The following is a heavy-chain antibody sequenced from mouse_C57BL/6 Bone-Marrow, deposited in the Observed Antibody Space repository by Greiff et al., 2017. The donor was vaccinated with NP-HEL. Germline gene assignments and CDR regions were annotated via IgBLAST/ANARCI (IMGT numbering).Heavy chain of an antibody. V-gene: IGHV1-81*01. D-gene: IGHD1-1*01. J-gene: IGHJ1*03. CDR3: AREGESTTVVGEYFDV. CDR2: IYPRSGNT. CDR1: GYTFPSYG. Sequence: VKLVESGAELARPGASVKLSCKASGYTFPSYGISWVKQRTGQGLEWIGEIYPRSGNTYYNEKFKGKATLTADKSSSTAYMELRSLTSEDSAVYFCAREGESTTVVGEYFDVWGTGTTVTVSA.